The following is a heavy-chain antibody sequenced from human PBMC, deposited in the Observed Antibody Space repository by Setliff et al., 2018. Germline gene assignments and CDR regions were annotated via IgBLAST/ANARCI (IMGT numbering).Heavy chain of an antibody. CDR2: INTDNGNT. CDR1: GYTFTKNA. CDR3: ARGSRPLWGA. D-gene: IGHD5-18*01. Sequence: ASVKVSCKASGYTFTKNAIHWLRQAPGQRPEWMGWINTDNGNTRYSQNFQDRVTITRATSATTAFVELSSLRSDDTAVYFCARGSRPLWGAWGQGTLVTVSS. J-gene: IGHJ5*02. V-gene: IGHV1-3*04.